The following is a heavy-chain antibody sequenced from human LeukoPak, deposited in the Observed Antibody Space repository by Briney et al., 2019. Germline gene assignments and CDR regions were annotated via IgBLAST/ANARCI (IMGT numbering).Heavy chain of an antibody. CDR3: ARERIVVVNGAFDI. CDR1: GGSXXGYY. CDR2: INHSGST. Sequence: VYGGSXXGYYWSWIRQPPGKGLEWIGEINHSGSTNYNPSLKSRVTISVDTSKNQFSLKLSSVTAADTAVYYCARERIVVVNGAFDIWGQGTMVTVSS. D-gene: IGHD3-22*01. J-gene: IGHJ3*02. V-gene: IGHV4-34*01.